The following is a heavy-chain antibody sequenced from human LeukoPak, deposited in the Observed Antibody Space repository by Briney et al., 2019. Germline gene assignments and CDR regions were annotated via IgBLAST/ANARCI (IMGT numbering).Heavy chain of an antibody. CDR3: ARVRHDILTGPFDY. Sequence: GGSLRLSCAASGFTFSSYAMHWVRQAPGKGLEYVSAISSNGGSTYYANSVKGRFTISRDNSKNTLYLQMGSLRAEDMAVYYCARVRHDILTGPFDYWGQGTLVTVTS. D-gene: IGHD3-9*01. J-gene: IGHJ4*02. CDR1: GFTFSSYA. V-gene: IGHV3-64*01. CDR2: ISSNGGST.